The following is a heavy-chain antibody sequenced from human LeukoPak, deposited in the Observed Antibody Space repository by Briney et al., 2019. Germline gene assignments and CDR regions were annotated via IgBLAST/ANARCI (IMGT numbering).Heavy chain of an antibody. CDR3: AKGYNYAYEY. Sequence: PGGSLSLSCAASGFPVSSSYMSWVRQAPGKGLEWVSLIYSGGSTYYAASVKGRFTISRDNSKNTLYLQMNSLRPEDTAVYYCAKGYNYAYEYWGQGTLVTVSS. CDR2: IYSGGST. D-gene: IGHD5-18*01. V-gene: IGHV3-53*01. CDR1: GFPVSSSY. J-gene: IGHJ4*02.